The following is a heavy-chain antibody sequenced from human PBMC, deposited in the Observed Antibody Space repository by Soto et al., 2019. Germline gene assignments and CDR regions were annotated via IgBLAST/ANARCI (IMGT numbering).Heavy chain of an antibody. Sequence: GGSLRLSCAASGFTFSTYTMHWVRQAPGKGLEWLSLISYDGSDKYYADSVKGRFTISRDNSKNTLYLQMDSLRVEDTALYYCAREDYGDLRIDSWGRGTLVTVSS. CDR3: AREDYGDLRIDS. CDR1: GFTFSTYT. J-gene: IGHJ4*02. D-gene: IGHD4-17*01. CDR2: ISYDGSDK. V-gene: IGHV3-30-3*01.